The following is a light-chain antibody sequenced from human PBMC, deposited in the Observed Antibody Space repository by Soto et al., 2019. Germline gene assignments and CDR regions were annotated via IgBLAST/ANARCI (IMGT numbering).Light chain of an antibody. CDR1: QSVSSY. J-gene: IGKJ4*01. CDR3: QKRVNGPT. V-gene: IGKV3-11*01. Sequence: EIVLTQSPATLSLSPGERATLSCRASQSVSSYLSWYPQKPGQAPRLLIFDVSKRATGIPARFSGSGSGTDFTLTISSLEPEDFAVYYCQKRVNGPTFGGGTKVEIK. CDR2: DVS.